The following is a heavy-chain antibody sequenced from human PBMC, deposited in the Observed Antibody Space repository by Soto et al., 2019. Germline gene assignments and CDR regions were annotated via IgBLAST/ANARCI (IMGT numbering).Heavy chain of an antibody. D-gene: IGHD5-18*01. V-gene: IGHV1-24*01. Sequence: GASVKVSCKVSGYTLTELSMHWVRQAPGKGLEWMGGFDPEDGETIYAQKFQGWVTMTRDTSISTAYMELSRLRSDDTAVYYCARDADTAMAEDYYYYGMDVWGQGTTVTVSS. CDR1: GYTLTELS. CDR3: ARDADTAMAEDYYYYGMDV. CDR2: FDPEDGET. J-gene: IGHJ6*02.